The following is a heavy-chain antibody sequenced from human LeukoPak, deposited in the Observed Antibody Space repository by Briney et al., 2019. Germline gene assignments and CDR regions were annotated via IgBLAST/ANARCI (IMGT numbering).Heavy chain of an antibody. CDR1: GFTFSSYA. D-gene: IGHD1-26*01. CDR3: AKVEWELRYFDY. J-gene: IGHJ4*02. CDR2: ISGSGGST. Sequence: GGSLRLSCAASGFTFSSYAMSWVRQAPGKGLELVSAISGSGGSTYYADSVKGRFTISRDNSKNTLYLQMNSLRAEDTAVYYCAKVEWELRYFDYWGQGILVTVSS. V-gene: IGHV3-23*01.